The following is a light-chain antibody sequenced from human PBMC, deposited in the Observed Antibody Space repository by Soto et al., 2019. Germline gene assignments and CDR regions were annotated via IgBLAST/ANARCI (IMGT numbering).Light chain of an antibody. CDR1: QSVRSY. CDR2: FAS. Sequence: EIVMTQSPATLSVSTGERATLSCRASQSVRSYLAWYQQNPGQAPRLLIFFASTRATGVPDRFSGSGSGTDFTLTISSLQSADFGVYYCQQYYTWPRGTFGQGTKVDI. V-gene: IGKV3-15*01. CDR3: QQYYTWPRGT. J-gene: IGKJ1*01.